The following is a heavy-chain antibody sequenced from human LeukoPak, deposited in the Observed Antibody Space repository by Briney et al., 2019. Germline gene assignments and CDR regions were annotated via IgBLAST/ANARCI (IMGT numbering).Heavy chain of an antibody. CDR2: IYYSGST. J-gene: IGHJ4*02. V-gene: IGHV4-59*01. CDR3: ARDYYGSGSYLDH. Sequence: PSETLSLTCTVSGGSISSYYWSWIRQPPGKGLEWIGYIYYSGSTNYNPSLKSRVTISVDTPKNQFSLKLSSVTAADTAVYYCARDYYGSGSYLDHWGQGTLVTVSS. D-gene: IGHD3-10*01. CDR1: GGSISSYY.